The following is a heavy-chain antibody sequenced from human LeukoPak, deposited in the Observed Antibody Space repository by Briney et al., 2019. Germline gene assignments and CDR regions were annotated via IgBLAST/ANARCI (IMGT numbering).Heavy chain of an antibody. D-gene: IGHD2-2*02. Sequence: SETLSLTCTVSGGSISSSSYYRGWIRQPPGKGLEWIGSIYYSGSTYYNPSLKSRVTISVDTSKNQFSLKLSSVTAADTAVYYCARHPAAKPSGWFDPWGQGTLVTVSS. CDR1: GGSISSSSYY. CDR2: IYYSGST. CDR3: ARHPAAKPSGWFDP. V-gene: IGHV4-39*01. J-gene: IGHJ5*02.